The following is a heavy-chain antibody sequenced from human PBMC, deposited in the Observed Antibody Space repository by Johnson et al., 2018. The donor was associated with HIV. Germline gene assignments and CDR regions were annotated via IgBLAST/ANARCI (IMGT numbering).Heavy chain of an antibody. CDR1: GLSFSSYG. Sequence: QVQLVESGGGVVQPGRSVRLSCAASGLSFSSYGMEWVRQAPGKGLEWVAVIWSDGSNKYYADSVKGRFTISRDNSKNTLYLQMNSLRAEDTAVYYCAKDRTGFDAFDIWGQGTMVTVSS. CDR3: AKDRTGFDAFDI. D-gene: IGHD1-1*01. J-gene: IGHJ3*02. CDR2: IWSDGSNK. V-gene: IGHV3-33*06.